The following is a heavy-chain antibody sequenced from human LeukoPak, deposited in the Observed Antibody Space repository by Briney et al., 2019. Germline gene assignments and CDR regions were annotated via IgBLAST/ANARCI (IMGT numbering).Heavy chain of an antibody. CDR2: ISAYNGNT. J-gene: IGHJ4*02. CDR3: ARDFYYDSSGYPQGIDY. D-gene: IGHD3-22*01. Sequence: GASVKVSCKASGYTFTSYGISWVRQAPGQGLEWMGWISAYNGNTNYAQKLQGRVTMTTDTFTSTAYMELRSLRSDDTAVYYCARDFYYDSSGYPQGIDYWGQGTLVTVSS. V-gene: IGHV1-18*01. CDR1: GYTFTSYG.